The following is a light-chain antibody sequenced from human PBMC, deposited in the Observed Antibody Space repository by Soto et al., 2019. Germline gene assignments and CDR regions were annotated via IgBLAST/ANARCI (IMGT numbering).Light chain of an antibody. J-gene: IGKJ1*01. CDR3: QQYNNWPTWT. CDR2: GAS. V-gene: IGKV3-15*01. CDR1: QSVSSN. Sequence: EIVMTQSPVTLSLSPGERATLSCGASQSVSSNLAWYQQKPGQAPRLLIYGASTRATGIPARFSGSGSGTEFTLTISSLQSEDFAVYYCQQYNNWPTWTFGQGTKVDIK.